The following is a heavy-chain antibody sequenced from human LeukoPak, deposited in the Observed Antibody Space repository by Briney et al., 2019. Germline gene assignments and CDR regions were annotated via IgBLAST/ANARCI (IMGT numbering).Heavy chain of an antibody. V-gene: IGHV1-2*02. CDR3: ARVLLGGTGAFDI. CDR2: IYPKSGGT. J-gene: IGHJ3*02. CDR1: GYTFTGYY. Sequence: ASVTVSCKASGYTFTGYYIHWVRQPPGQGLEWMGLIYPKSGGTNDAQKFQGRVAMTMDTSISTAYMDLSKLRADGQDVYYFARVLLGGTGAFDIWGQGTMVTVSS. D-gene: IGHD1-1*01.